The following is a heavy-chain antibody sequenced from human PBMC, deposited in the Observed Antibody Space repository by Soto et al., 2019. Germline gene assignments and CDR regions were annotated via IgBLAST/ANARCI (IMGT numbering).Heavy chain of an antibody. J-gene: IGHJ6*02. CDR2: LVVGTGNT. CDR3: ATGAYCSGGSCSDYYYYYYGMHL. CDR1: GFTFRSSA. V-gene: IGHV1-58*01. D-gene: IGHD2-15*01. Sequence: GASVKVSCKTSGFTFRSSAVQWVRQARGQRLEWIGWLVVGTGNTNYAQRFQQRVTISSDRSTNTVSMELSSLTSEDTAVYYCATGAYCSGGSCSDYYYYYYGMHLWGQGTTLTVYS.